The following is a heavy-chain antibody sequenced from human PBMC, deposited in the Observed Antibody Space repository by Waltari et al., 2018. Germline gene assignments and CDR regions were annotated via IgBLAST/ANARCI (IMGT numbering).Heavy chain of an antibody. CDR2: IKSKTDGGTT. V-gene: IGHV3-15*01. CDR3: TTIGRVVVAATGAVADY. Sequence: EVQLVESGGGLVKPGGSLRLSCAASGFTFSNAWMSWVRQAPGKGLEWVGRIKSKTDGGTTDYAAPVKGRFTISRDDSKNTLYLQMNSLKTEDTAVYYCTTIGRVVVAATGAVADYWGQGTLVTVSS. J-gene: IGHJ4*02. CDR1: GFTFSNAW. D-gene: IGHD2-15*01.